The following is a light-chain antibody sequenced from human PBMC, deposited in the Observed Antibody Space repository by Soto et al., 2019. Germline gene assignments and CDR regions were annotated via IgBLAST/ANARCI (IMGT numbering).Light chain of an antibody. J-gene: IGLJ3*02. CDR2: EVN. CDR3: CSYTSSSILM. CDR1: SSDVGGYKY. V-gene: IGLV2-14*01. Sequence: QSVLTQPASVSGSPGQSITISCTGTSSDVGGYKYVSWYQHHPGKAPKLMIYEVNNRPSGISNRFSGSKSGNTASLTISGLQAEHEADYYCCSYTSSSILMFGGGTKLTVL.